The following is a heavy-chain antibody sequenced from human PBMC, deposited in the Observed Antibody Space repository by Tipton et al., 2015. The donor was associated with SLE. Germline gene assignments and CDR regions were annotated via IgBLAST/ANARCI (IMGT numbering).Heavy chain of an antibody. V-gene: IGHV4-34*01. D-gene: IGHD4-17*01. CDR1: GGSFSGYH. CDR3: ARDSHTDYGDFYVDS. CDR2: IADTGSP. J-gene: IGHJ4*02. Sequence: TLSLTCAVYGGSFSGYHWTWIRQPPGQGLEWIGEIADTGSPNYNPSLKSRVTISLDTSKNQFSLNLDSMTAADTAVYYCARDSHTDYGDFYVDSWGQGTLVTVPS.